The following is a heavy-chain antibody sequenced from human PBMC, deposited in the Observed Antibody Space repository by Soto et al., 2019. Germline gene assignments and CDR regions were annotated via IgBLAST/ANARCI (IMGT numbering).Heavy chain of an antibody. CDR2: IFSNDEK. Sequence: ETLSLTCAVSGYSISTGFHWAWIRQPPGKAREWLAHIFSNDEKSYSTSLKSRLTISKDTSKSQVVLTMTNMDPVDTATYYCARMFRSYSSVGNYYYYGMDVWGQGTTVTVSS. J-gene: IGHJ6*02. D-gene: IGHD6-25*01. V-gene: IGHV2-26*01. CDR1: GYSISTGFH. CDR3: ARMFRSYSSVGNYYYYGMDV.